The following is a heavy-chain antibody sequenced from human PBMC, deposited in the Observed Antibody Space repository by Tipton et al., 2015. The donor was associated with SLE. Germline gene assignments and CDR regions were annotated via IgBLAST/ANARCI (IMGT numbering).Heavy chain of an antibody. CDR2: IYYSGST. CDR3: AGTRLRDGYKSHAFDI. V-gene: IGHV4-59*01. Sequence: GLVKPSETLSLTCAVYGGSFSGYYWSWIRQPPGKGLEWIGYIYYSGSTNYNPSLKSRVTISVDTSKNPFSLKLSSVTAADTAVYYCAGTRLRDGYKSHAFDIWGQGTMVTVSS. J-gene: IGHJ3*02. CDR1: GGSFSGYY. D-gene: IGHD5-24*01.